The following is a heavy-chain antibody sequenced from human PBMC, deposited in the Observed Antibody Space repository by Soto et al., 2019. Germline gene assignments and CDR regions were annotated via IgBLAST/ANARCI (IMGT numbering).Heavy chain of an antibody. CDR1: GGSISSGGYY. V-gene: IGHV4-31*01. D-gene: IGHD3-3*01. J-gene: IGHJ5*02. Sequence: QVQLQESGPGLVKPSQTLSLTCTVSGGSISSGGYYWSWIRQHPGKGLEWIGYIYYSGSTYYNPSLKGLVTISVYTSKNQFSLKLSSVTAADTAVDYCARGYDFWSGSNNWFDPWGQGTLVTVSS. CDR2: IYYSGST. CDR3: ARGYDFWSGSNNWFDP.